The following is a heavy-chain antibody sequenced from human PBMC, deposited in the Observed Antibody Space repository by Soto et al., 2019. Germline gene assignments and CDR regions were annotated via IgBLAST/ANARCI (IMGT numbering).Heavy chain of an antibody. Sequence: SSETLSLTCTVSGGSISSGGYYWSWIRQHPGKGLEWIGYIYYSGSTYYNPSLKSRVTISVDTSKNQFSLKLSSVTAADTAVYYCARGQPHYYYYGMDVWGQGTTVTSP. V-gene: IGHV4-31*03. CDR1: GGSISSGGYY. CDR2: IYYSGST. J-gene: IGHJ6*02. CDR3: ARGQPHYYYYGMDV.